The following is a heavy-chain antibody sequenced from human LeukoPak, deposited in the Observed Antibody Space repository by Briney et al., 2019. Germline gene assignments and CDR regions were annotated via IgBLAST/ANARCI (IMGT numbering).Heavy chain of an antibody. Sequence: GGSLRLSCAASGFTFSSYEMNWVREAPGKGLEWVSYISSSGSTIYYADSVKGRFTISRDNAKNSLYLQMNSLRAEDTAVYYCARELGGYYDYWGQGTLVTVYS. CDR1: GFTFSSYE. CDR2: ISSSGSTI. D-gene: IGHD3-22*01. J-gene: IGHJ4*02. V-gene: IGHV3-48*03. CDR3: ARELGGYYDY.